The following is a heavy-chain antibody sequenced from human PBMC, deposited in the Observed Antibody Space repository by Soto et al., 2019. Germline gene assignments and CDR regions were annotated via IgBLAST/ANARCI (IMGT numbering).Heavy chain of an antibody. V-gene: IGHV3-23*01. D-gene: IGHD3-22*01. CDR1: RFTFSNYA. Sequence: GGSLRLSCTASRFTFSNYAMSWVRQAPGKGLEWISAISYGGGTTYYADSVKGRFTISRDNSKNTLYLQINSLRAEDTAVYYCAKNPGYYYDSTGYHFDYWGQGTLVTVSS. CDR2: ISYGGGTT. J-gene: IGHJ4*02. CDR3: AKNPGYYYDSTGYHFDY.